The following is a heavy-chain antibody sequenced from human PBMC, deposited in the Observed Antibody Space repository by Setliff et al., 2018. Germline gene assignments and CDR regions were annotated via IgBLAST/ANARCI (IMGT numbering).Heavy chain of an antibody. CDR1: GGSISSGSYH. CDR2: LHTSGST. CDR3: VRDRTAYSYGLDV. V-gene: IGHV4-61*02. D-gene: IGHD5-18*01. J-gene: IGHJ6*02. Sequence: SETLSLTCALSGGSISSGSYHWSWIRQPAGQGLEWVGRLHTSGSTNFNPSLKTRVTMSVDPSKNQFALNLRSVTAADTAVYYCVRDRTAYSYGLDVWAQGTTVTVSS.